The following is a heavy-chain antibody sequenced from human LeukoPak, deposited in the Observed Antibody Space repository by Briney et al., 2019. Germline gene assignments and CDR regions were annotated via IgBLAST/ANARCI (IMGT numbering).Heavy chain of an antibody. CDR2: SNPSVGST. J-gene: IGHJ4*02. D-gene: IGHD3-9*01. CDR1: GYTFTSYY. Sequence: ASVKVSCKASGYTFTSYYMHWVRQAPGQGLEWMGISNPSVGSTSYAQKFQGRVTMTRATSTSTVYMELSSLRSEDTAVYYCARVRLPQLRYFDWLVPTPDFDYWGQGTLVTVSS. CDR3: ARVRLPQLRYFDWLVPTPDFDY. V-gene: IGHV1-46*01.